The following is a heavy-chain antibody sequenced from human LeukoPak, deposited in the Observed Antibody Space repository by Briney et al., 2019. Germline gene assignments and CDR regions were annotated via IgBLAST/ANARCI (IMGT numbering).Heavy chain of an antibody. CDR3: ARLYQHDSSTYRPVDY. D-gene: IGHD3-22*01. CDR2: IRYDGSNK. V-gene: IGHV3-30*02. Sequence: GGSLRLSCAASGFTFSSYGIHWVRQAPGKGLEWVAFIRYDGSNKYPADSVTGRFTISRDDAKNSLYLQMNSLRAEDTAVYYCARLYQHDSSTYRPVDYWGQGTLVSVSS. J-gene: IGHJ4*02. CDR1: GFTFSSYG.